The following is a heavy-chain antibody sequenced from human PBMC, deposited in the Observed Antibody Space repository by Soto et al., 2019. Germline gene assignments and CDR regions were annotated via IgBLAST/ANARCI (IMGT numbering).Heavy chain of an antibody. J-gene: IGHJ6*04. V-gene: IGHV2-70*11. Sequence: SGPTLVNPTQTLTLTCTFSGFSLSTSGMCVSWIRQPPGKALEWLARIDWDDDKYYSTSLKTRLTISKDTSKNQVVLTMTNMDPLDTATYYCARIPCVDGAIKLGVWGKGTTVTVSS. CDR3: ARIPCVDGAIKLGV. CDR2: IDWDDDK. D-gene: IGHD5-12*01. CDR1: GFSLSTSGMC.